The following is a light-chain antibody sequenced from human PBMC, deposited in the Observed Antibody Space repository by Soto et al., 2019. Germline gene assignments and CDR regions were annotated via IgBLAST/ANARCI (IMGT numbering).Light chain of an antibody. CDR1: QSISTY. Sequence: DIQMTQSPSSLSASVGDRVSITCRASQSISTYLSWYQQKPGKAPQFLIYAASSLQSGVPSRFSGSGSGTDFTLTISNLQPEDFATYYCQQSYSIPPTFGGGTKV. CDR2: AAS. V-gene: IGKV1-39*01. CDR3: QQSYSIPPT. J-gene: IGKJ4*01.